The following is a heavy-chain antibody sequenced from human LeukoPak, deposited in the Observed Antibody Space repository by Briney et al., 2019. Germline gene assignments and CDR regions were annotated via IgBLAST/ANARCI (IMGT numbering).Heavy chain of an antibody. CDR1: GFTFSSYA. CDR3: ARDGDCSGGSCYTGGGGMDV. CDR2: ISCDGSNK. Sequence: GGSLRLSCAASGFTFSSYAMHWVRQAPGKGLEWVAVISCDGSNKYYADSVKGRFTISRDNSKNTLYLQMNSLRAEDTAVYYCARDGDCSGGSCYTGGGGMDVWGQGTTVTVSS. V-gene: IGHV3-30-3*01. D-gene: IGHD2-15*01. J-gene: IGHJ6*02.